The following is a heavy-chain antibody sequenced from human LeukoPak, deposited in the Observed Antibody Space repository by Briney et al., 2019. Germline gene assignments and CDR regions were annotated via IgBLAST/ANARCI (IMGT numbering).Heavy chain of an antibody. CDR2: ISSSSSYI. J-gene: IGHJ6*03. CDR1: RFTFSSYS. CDR3: ARESLDDYDFWSGYYKVYYYYYMDV. V-gene: IGHV3-21*01. Sequence: PGGSLRLSCAASRFTFSSYSMNWVRQAPGKGLEWVSSISSSSSYIYYADSVKGRFTISRDNAKNSLYLQMNSLRAEDTAVYYCARESLDDYDFWSGYYKVYYYYYMDVWGKGTTVIISS. D-gene: IGHD3-3*01.